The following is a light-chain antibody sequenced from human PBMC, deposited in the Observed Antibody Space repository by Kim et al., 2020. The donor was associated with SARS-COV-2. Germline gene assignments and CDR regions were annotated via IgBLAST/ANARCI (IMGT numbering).Light chain of an antibody. V-gene: IGKV1-39*01. CDR1: QSIGTY. CDR2: AAS. J-gene: IGKJ4*01. Sequence: DIQMTQSPSSLAASVGDRVTIACRASQSIGTYLNWYQQKPGKAPKLLIYAASSLQSGVPSRFIGSGSGTDFTVTISSLQPEDFATYYCQQSHTTPLLSFGGGAKVDIK. CDR3: QQSHTTPLLS.